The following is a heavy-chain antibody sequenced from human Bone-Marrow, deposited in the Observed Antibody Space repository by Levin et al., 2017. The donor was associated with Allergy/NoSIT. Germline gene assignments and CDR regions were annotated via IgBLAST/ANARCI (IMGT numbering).Heavy chain of an antibody. CDR3: AKWASYCGGDCYWFAPFDC. J-gene: IGHJ4*02. Sequence: GGSLRLSCAASGFTFNNYGLSWVRQAPGKGLEWVSAISGSGNNIYYADSVRGRFTISRENSKNTLDLQLNSRTAEDTAVYYCAKWASYCGGDCYWFAPFDCWGQGALVTVSS. D-gene: IGHD2-21*01. CDR2: ISGSGNNI. CDR1: GFTFNNYG. V-gene: IGHV3-23*01.